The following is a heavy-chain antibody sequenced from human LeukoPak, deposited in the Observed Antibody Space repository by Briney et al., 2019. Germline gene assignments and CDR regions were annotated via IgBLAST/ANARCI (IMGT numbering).Heavy chain of an antibody. CDR3: AIMHGYYDGSGYWVQ. Sequence: GGSLRLSCAASGFTFGSYGMSWVRQAPGRGLEWVSFITPNADRTSYADSVEGRFTISRDNPRNTLYMQMNSLRDEDTALYYCAIMHGYYDGSGYWVQWGQGTLVTVSS. D-gene: IGHD3-22*01. J-gene: IGHJ1*01. CDR2: ITPNADRT. CDR1: GFTFGSYG. V-gene: IGHV3-23*01.